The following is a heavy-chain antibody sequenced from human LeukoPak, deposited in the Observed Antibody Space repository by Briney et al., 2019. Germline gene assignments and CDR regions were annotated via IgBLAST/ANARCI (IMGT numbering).Heavy chain of an antibody. CDR3: ARRLYNAFDI. Sequence: GGSLRLSCAASGFTFSDHYMSWIRQAPGKGLEWISYISSGGAIYYADSVKGRFTISRDNAKNSLHLQMNGLRAEDTAVYYCARRLYNAFDIWGQGIMVTVSS. D-gene: IGHD3-10*01. J-gene: IGHJ3*02. CDR2: ISSGGAI. CDR1: GFTFSDHY. V-gene: IGHV3-11*01.